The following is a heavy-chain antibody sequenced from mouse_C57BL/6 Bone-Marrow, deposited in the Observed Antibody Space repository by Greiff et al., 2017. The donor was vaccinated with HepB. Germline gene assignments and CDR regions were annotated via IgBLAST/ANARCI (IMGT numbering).Heavy chain of an antibody. J-gene: IGHJ3*01. D-gene: IGHD2-4*01. CDR3: ARTIWGYDYDAWFAY. CDR1: GYTFTSYW. V-gene: IGHV1-69*01. Sequence: VQLQQPGAELVMPGASVKLSCKASGYTFTSYWMHWVKQRPGQGLEWIGEIDPSDSYTNYNQKFKGKSTLTVDKSSSTAYMQLSSLTSEDSAVYYCARTIWGYDYDAWFAYWGQGTLVTVSA. CDR2: IDPSDSYT.